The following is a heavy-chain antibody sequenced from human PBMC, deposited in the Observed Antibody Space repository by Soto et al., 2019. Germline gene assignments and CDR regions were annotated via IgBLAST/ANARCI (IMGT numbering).Heavy chain of an antibody. CDR2: IYHIGKT. CDR1: GAAIYIGGYY. Sequence: PSETLSLTCTVSGAAIYIGGYYWTWIRPHPGKGLEWFWYIYHIGKTYYNPSLESRVTLSVDPSENQFSLKLASGTAPPPAAYYCARDDNSTAYCFDPWGQGTLVTVSS. J-gene: IGHJ5*02. D-gene: IGHD3-22*01. CDR3: ARDDNSTAYCFDP. V-gene: IGHV4-31*03.